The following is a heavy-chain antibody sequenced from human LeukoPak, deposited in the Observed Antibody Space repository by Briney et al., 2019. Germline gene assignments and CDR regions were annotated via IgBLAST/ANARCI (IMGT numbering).Heavy chain of an antibody. CDR2: IIPIFGTA. D-gene: IGHD1-7*01. CDR3: ATQSAAITGTPVGD. CDR1: GGTFSSYA. Sequence: PGASVKVSCKASGGTFSSYAISWVRQAPGQGLEWMGGIIPIFGTANYAQKFQGRVTITADESTSTAYMELSSLRSEDTAVYYCATQSAAITGTPVGDWGQGTLVTVSP. J-gene: IGHJ4*02. V-gene: IGHV1-69*13.